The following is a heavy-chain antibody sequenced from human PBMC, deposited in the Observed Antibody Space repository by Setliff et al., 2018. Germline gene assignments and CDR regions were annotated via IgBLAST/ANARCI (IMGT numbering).Heavy chain of an antibody. D-gene: IGHD2-15*01. Sequence: SETLSLTCTVSGGSISSSSYYWGWIRQPPGKGLEWIGSIYYSGSTYYNPSLKSRVTISVDTSKNQFSLKLSSVTAADAAVYYCARDYGMDFCSGGSCYPFYYYYYGMDVWGQGTTVAVSS. CDR1: GGSISSSSYY. CDR2: IYYSGST. J-gene: IGHJ6*02. CDR3: ARDYGMDFCSGGSCYPFYYYYYGMDV. V-gene: IGHV4-39*07.